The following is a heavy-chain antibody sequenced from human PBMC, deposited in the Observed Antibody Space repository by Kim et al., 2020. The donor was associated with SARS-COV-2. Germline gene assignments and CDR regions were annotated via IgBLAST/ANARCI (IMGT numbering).Heavy chain of an antibody. CDR3: ARVFDWLLGAYYFDY. CDR1: GYTFTSYY. J-gene: IGHJ4*02. V-gene: IGHV1-46*01. Sequence: ASVKVSCKASGYTFTSYYMHWVRQAPGQGLEWMGIINPSGGSTSYAQKFQGRVTMTRDTSTSTVYMELSSLRSEDTAVYYCARVFDWLLGAYYFDYWGQGTLVTVSS. D-gene: IGHD3-9*01. CDR2: INPSGGST.